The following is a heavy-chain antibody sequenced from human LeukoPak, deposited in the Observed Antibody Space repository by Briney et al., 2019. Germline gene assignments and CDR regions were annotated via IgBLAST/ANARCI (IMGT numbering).Heavy chain of an antibody. V-gene: IGHV3-21*01. J-gene: IGHJ4*02. CDR3: VRDLIAVAGTGFDY. D-gene: IGHD6-19*01. Sequence: PGGSLRLSCAASGFTFSSYSMNWVRQAPGKGLEWVSSISSSSSYIYYTGSVKGRFTISRDNAKNSLYLQMNSLRAEDTAVYYCVRDLIAVAGTGFDYWGQGTLVAVSS. CDR1: GFTFSSYS. CDR2: ISSSSSYI.